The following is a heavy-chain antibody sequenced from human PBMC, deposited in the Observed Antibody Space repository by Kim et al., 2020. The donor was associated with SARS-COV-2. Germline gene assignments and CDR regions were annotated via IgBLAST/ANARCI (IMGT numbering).Heavy chain of an antibody. CDR3: ASAPALRAPVDY. V-gene: IGHV4-31*02. J-gene: IGHJ4*02. Sequence: YTPSLKSRVTIQVDTSKDQFSQRLSSVTAADRAVYYCASAPALRAPVDYWGQGTLVTVSS.